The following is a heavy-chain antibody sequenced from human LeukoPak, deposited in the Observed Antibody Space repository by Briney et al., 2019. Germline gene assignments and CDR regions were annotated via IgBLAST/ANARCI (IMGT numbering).Heavy chain of an antibody. CDR1: GFTFSDYY. CDR3: AREAAEAGIYDY. D-gene: IGHD6-19*01. Sequence: GGSLRLSCAVSGFTFSDYYMTWIRQAPGKGLEWVSYISSRGFTIYYADSVKGRFTISRDNAKNSLYLQMNSLRVEDTAVYYCAREAAEAGIYDYWGQGTLVTVSS. J-gene: IGHJ4*02. CDR2: ISSRGFTI. V-gene: IGHV3-11*01.